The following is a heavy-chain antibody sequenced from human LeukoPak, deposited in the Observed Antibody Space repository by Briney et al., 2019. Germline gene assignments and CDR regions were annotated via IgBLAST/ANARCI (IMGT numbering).Heavy chain of an antibody. CDR1: GFTFSSYS. CDR2: ITSSSNYI. CDR3: ARGDYDILTSLYYYYCYMDV. V-gene: IGHV3-21*06. Sequence: GGSLRLSCAASGFTFSSYSMNWVRQAPGKGLEWVSSITSSSNYIYYADSVKGRFTISRDNAKSLLYLQMNSLRAEDTAVYYCARGDYDILTSLYYYYCYMDVWGKGTTVTVSS. J-gene: IGHJ6*03. D-gene: IGHD3-9*01.